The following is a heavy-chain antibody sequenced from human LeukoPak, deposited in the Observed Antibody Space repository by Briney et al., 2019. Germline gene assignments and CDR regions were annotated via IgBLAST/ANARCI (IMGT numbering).Heavy chain of an antibody. CDR1: GFTFSSYG. Sequence: GGTLRLSCAASGFTFSSYGMSWVRQAPGKGLEWVSGMSGSGGSTYYADSVKGRFTISRDNSKNTVSLQMESLRAEDTALYYCAKDYAVGSIDYWGQGTLVTVSS. J-gene: IGHJ4*02. CDR3: AKDYAVGSIDY. V-gene: IGHV3-23*01. D-gene: IGHD3-16*01. CDR2: MSGSGGST.